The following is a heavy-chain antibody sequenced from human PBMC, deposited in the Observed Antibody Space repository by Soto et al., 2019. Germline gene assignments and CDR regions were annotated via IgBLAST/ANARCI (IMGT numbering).Heavy chain of an antibody. V-gene: IGHV4-59*01. CDR1: GGSIGNFY. CDR2: ISYSGNT. CDR3: ARAPMVLSRSYFDS. J-gene: IGHJ4*02. Sequence: SETLSLTCTVSGGSIGNFYWSWIRQPPGKGLEWIGYISYSGNTNYNPSLKSRVSISVDTSKNQLSLNLTSVTAADTAVYYCARAPMVLSRSYFDSWGQGTPVTVSS. D-gene: IGHD2-8*01.